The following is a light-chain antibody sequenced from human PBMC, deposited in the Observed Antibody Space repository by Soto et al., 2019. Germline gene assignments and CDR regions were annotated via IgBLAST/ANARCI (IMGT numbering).Light chain of an antibody. CDR3: QQYSVYWT. Sequence: DIQMTQSPSSLSASVGDRVTITCRASQSVSTRLAWYQQKPGKAPKVLIYDASSWAGGVPSRFTGSGSGTEFTLTINSLQPDDFATYYCQQYSVYWTFGQGTKVEIK. CDR2: DAS. J-gene: IGKJ1*01. CDR1: QSVSTR. V-gene: IGKV1-5*01.